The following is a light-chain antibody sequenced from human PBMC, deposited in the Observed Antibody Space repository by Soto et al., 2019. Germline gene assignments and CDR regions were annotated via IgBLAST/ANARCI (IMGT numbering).Light chain of an antibody. CDR3: QHYTNRPPIT. CDR1: QSIGSN. Sequence: ILMTQSPVTLSVSPGDSATFSCRASQSIGSNLAWYQQKPGQAPRLLIYGASTRVTGLPGRFSGSGYGTEFTLTISGRQSEDFAIYYCQHYTNRPPITCGQGTRLEIK. CDR2: GAS. V-gene: IGKV3-15*01. J-gene: IGKJ5*01.